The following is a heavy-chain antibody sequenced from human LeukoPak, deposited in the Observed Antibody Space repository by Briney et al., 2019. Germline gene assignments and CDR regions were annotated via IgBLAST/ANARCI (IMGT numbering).Heavy chain of an antibody. CDR1: GFTFSSYA. J-gene: IGHJ4*02. CDR2: ISSSGSTI. D-gene: IGHD3-16*01. V-gene: IGHV3-48*04. Sequence: PGGSLRLSCAASGFTFSSYAMHWVRQAPGKGLEWVSYISSSGSTIYYADSVKGRFTISRDNAKNSLYLQMNSLRAEDTAVYYCAKGGMVNPTPSDYWGQGTLVTVSS. CDR3: AKGGMVNPTPSDY.